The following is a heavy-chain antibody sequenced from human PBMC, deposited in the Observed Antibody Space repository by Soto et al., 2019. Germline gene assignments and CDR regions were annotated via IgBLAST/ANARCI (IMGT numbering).Heavy chain of an antibody. CDR2: IYSSGST. CDR3: ARDRYCSGGSCGPFDY. V-gene: IGHV4-4*07. Sequence: WTWIRQSAGKGLEWIGRIYSSGSTNYNPSLKSRVTMSVDTSKNQFSLKLSSVTAADTAVYYCARDRYCSGGSCGPFDYWGQGTLVTVSS. J-gene: IGHJ4*02. D-gene: IGHD2-15*01.